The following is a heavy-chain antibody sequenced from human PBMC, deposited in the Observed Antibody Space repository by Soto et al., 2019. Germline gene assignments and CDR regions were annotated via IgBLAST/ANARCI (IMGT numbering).Heavy chain of an antibody. V-gene: IGHV3-7*01. Sequence: GGSLRLSCAASGFTFSTYWMGWVRQAPGKGLEWVANIKQDGSEKYYVDSVKGRFTISRDNAKNSLYLQMNSLRAEDTAVYSCARGYCSGGSCFANWFDPWGQGTLVTVSS. CDR1: GFTFSTYW. CDR2: IKQDGSEK. D-gene: IGHD2-15*01. J-gene: IGHJ5*02. CDR3: ARGYCSGGSCFANWFDP.